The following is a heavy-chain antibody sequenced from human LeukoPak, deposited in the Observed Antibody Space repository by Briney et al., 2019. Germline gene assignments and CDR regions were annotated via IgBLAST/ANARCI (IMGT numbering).Heavy chain of an antibody. Sequence: RGSLRLSCAASGFTFSSYSMNWVRQAPGKGLEWVSSISSNSPYIYYADSVKGRFTISRDNAKNSLYLQMNSLRAEDTAVYYCALIAAADNGDYWGQGTLVTVSS. J-gene: IGHJ4*02. CDR1: GFTFSSYS. CDR2: ISSNSPYI. V-gene: IGHV3-21*01. D-gene: IGHD6-13*01. CDR3: ALIAAADNGDY.